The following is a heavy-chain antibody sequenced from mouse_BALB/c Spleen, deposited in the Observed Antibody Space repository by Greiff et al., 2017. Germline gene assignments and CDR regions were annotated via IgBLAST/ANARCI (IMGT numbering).Heavy chain of an antibody. Sequence: VQLQQSGAELVRPGTSVKVSCKASGYAFTNYLIEWVKQRPGQGLEWIGVINPGSGGTNYNEKFKGKATLTADKSSSTAYMQLSSLTSDDSAVYFCARSHPTFAYWGQGTLVTVSA. CDR2: INPGSGGT. V-gene: IGHV1-54*01. CDR1: GYAFTNYL. J-gene: IGHJ3*01. CDR3: ARSHPTFAY.